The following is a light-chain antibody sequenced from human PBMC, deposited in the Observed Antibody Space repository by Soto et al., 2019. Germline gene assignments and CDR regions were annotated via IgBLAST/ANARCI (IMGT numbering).Light chain of an antibody. CDR1: QSVGSN. CDR3: QQYYNWWT. CDR2: GAS. J-gene: IGKJ1*01. V-gene: IGKV3-15*01. Sequence: EIAMAQSPATLSVSPGERATLSCRASQSVGSNLAWYQQKPGQAPRLLIYGASTRVTGIPARFSGSGSGTEFTLTISSLQSEDFAVYHCQQYYNWWTFGQGTKVDIK.